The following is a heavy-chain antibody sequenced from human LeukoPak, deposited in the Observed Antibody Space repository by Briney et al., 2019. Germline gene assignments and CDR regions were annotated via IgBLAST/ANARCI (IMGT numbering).Heavy chain of an antibody. Sequence: SETLSLTCTVSGGSISSYYWSWIRQPPGKGLEWIGYIYYSGRTNYNPSLKSRVTMSVDTSKNQFSLKLSSVTAADTAVYYCARDHYDFWSGSMDYFDYWGQGTLVTVSS. J-gene: IGHJ4*02. CDR2: IYYSGRT. CDR3: ARDHYDFWSGSMDYFDY. CDR1: GGSISSYY. D-gene: IGHD3-3*01. V-gene: IGHV4-59*12.